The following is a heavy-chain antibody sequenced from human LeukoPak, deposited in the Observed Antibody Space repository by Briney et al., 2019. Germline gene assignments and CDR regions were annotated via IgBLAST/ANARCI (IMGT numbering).Heavy chain of an antibody. V-gene: IGHV3-66*01. D-gene: IGHD3-10*01. CDR3: ARAGTFPYLYFDY. J-gene: IGHJ4*02. CDR1: GFTVSSNY. CDR2: IYSGGST. Sequence: GGSLRLSCAASGFTVSSNYMSWVRQAPGKGLEWVSVIYSGGSTYYADSVKGRFTISRDNSKNTLYLQMNSLRAEDTAVYYCARAGTFPYLYFDYWGQGTLVTVSS.